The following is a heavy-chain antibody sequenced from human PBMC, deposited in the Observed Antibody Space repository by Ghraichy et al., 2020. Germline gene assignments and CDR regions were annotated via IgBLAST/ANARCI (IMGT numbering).Heavy chain of an antibody. V-gene: IGHV3-23*01. CDR3: AVSADIVATIFY. CDR2: ISGSGGST. Sequence: LSLTCAASGFTFSSYAMSWVRQAPGKGLEWVSAISGSGGSTYYADSVKGRFTISRDNSKNTLYLQMNSLRAEDTAVYYCAVSADIVATIFYWGQGTLVTVSS. CDR1: GFTFSSYA. J-gene: IGHJ4*02. D-gene: IGHD5-12*01.